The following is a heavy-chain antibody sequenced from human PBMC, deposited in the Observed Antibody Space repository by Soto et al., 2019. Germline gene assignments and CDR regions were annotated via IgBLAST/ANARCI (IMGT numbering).Heavy chain of an antibody. Sequence: QVQLQESGPGLVKPSETLSLTCTVSGGSITNYYCSWFRQPPGKGLEWIGYMNYDGYSAYNLSLTRRVTLRMKRKKSHSYLIVEAATATVTAVYLCASNGFGPRTGLVDGWGPGTVVNVSS. CDR3: ASNGFGPRTGLVDG. J-gene: IGHJ4*03. CDR1: GGSITNYY. V-gene: IGHV4-59*01. CDR2: MNYDGYS. D-gene: IGHD3-10*01.